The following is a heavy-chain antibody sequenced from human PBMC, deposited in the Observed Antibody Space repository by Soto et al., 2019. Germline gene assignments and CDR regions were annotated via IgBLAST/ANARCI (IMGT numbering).Heavy chain of an antibody. CDR3: TTLLSFLRWPSGF. J-gene: IGHJ4*02. CDR1: GFSFSNAW. Sequence: EVQLVESGGGLVKPGGSLRLSCAASGFSFSNAWMNWVRQAPGKGLEWVGRIKSKTDGGTTDYAAPVKGRFTISRDDSKNTLYLQMNSLKTEDTAVYYCTTLLSFLRWPSGFWGQGTLVTVSS. CDR2: IKSKTDGGTT. V-gene: IGHV3-15*07. D-gene: IGHD6-25*01.